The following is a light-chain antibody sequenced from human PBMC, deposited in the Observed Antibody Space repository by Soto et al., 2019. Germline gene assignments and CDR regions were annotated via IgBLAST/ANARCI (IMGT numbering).Light chain of an antibody. CDR3: AAWDDDLNGVV. Sequence: QSVLTQSPSASGTPGQRVTISCSGSSSNIGPNTVNWYQQFPGTAPKLLIYTTDQRPSGVPGRFSGSKSGTSASLAISGLQSEDEADYYCAAWDDDLNGVVFGGGTKVTVL. J-gene: IGLJ2*01. V-gene: IGLV1-44*01. CDR1: SSNIGPNT. CDR2: TTD.